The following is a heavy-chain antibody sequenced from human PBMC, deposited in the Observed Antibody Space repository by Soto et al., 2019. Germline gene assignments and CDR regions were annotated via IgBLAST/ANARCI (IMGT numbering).Heavy chain of an antibody. CDR1: GFSLTASAVG. CDR3: AHGNGYNHFDY. CDR2: IYWNDDK. J-gene: IGHJ4*02. Sequence: QITLKESGPTLVKPTQTLTLTCTFSGFSLTASAVGVGWIRQPPGKALDWLALIYWNDDKRYSPSLKSRLTNAKDTSKNQVVLTMTDMDPVDTATYYCAHGNGYNHFDYWGQGNPVTVSA. V-gene: IGHV2-5*01. D-gene: IGHD5-12*01.